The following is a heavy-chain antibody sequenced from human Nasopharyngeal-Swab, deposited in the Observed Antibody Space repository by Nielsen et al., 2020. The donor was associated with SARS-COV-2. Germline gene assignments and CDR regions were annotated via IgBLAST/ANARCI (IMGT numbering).Heavy chain of an antibody. Sequence: GGALRLSCKGSGYSCTAYWIGRVRQKTGKGLEWMGIIYPGDSDTRYSPSFQGQVTISADKSISTAYLQWSSLKASGTAIYYCARHLFPRGDYYGMDVWGQGTTVTVSS. CDR3: ARHLFPRGDYYGMDV. J-gene: IGHJ6*02. D-gene: IGHD2-15*01. CDR1: GYSCTAYW. V-gene: IGHV5-51*01. CDR2: IYPGDSDT.